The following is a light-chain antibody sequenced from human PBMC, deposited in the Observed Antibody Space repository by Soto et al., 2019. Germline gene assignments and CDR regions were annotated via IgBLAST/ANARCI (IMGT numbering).Light chain of an antibody. CDR3: QQYHTSPLLT. CDR1: QKINSKY. V-gene: IGKV3-20*01. J-gene: IGKJ4*01. Sequence: EIVLTQYPGTLSLSPGERVTLSCRASQKINSKYLAWYQQKPGQAPRLLIFGASSRATGIPDRFSGSGSGTDFTLTISRLETEDFGLYFCQQYHTSPLLTFGGGTRVEMK. CDR2: GAS.